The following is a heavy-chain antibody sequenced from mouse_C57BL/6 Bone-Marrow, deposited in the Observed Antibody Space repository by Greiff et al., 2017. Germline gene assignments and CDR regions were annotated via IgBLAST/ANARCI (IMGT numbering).Heavy chain of an antibody. D-gene: IGHD2-3*01. V-gene: IGHV5-2*01. J-gene: IGHJ2*01. CDR2: INSDGGST. Sequence: EVKLVESGGGLVQPGESLKLSCESSEYEFPSHDMSWVRKTPEKRLELVAAINSDGGSTYYPDTMERRFIISRDNTKQTLYLQMSSLMSEDTALYYCARHDGYYVENYFDYWGQGTTLTVSS. CDR1: EYEFPSHD. CDR3: ARHDGYYVENYFDY.